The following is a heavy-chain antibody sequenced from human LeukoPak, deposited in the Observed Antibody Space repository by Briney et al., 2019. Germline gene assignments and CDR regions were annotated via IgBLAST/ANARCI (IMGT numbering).Heavy chain of an antibody. Sequence: ASVKVSCKASGYTFTSYGISWVRQAPGQGLEWMGWINAYNGNTNYAQKLQGRVTMTTDTSTSTAYMELRSLRSDDTAVYYCAATREQLSYYYYMDVWGKGTTVTVSS. CDR3: AATREQLSYYYYMDV. J-gene: IGHJ6*03. V-gene: IGHV1-18*01. CDR2: INAYNGNT. D-gene: IGHD6-6*01. CDR1: GYTFTSYG.